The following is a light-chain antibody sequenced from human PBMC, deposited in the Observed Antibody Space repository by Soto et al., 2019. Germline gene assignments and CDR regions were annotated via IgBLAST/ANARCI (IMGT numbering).Light chain of an antibody. CDR1: QSVSSN. Sequence: IVMRPTPAALSVSPGEGATLSRQASQSVSSNLAWYQQKPGQAPRLLIYGASTRATGIPARFSGSGSGTEFTLTISSLQSEDFAVYYCQQYGSSPRTFGGGTKVDI. J-gene: IGKJ4*01. CDR2: GAS. V-gene: IGKV3D-15*02. CDR3: QQYGSSPRT.